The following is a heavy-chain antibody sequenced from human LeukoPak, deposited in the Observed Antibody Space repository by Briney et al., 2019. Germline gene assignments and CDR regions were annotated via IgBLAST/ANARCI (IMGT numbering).Heavy chain of an antibody. J-gene: IGHJ3*02. D-gene: IGHD6-19*01. CDR2: IRSKAYGGTT. CDR1: GFTFGDYA. V-gene: IGHV3-49*04. CDR3: TRDSSGPDAFDI. Sequence: GRSLRLSCTASGFTFGDYAMSWVRQAPGKGLEWVGFIRSKAYGGTTEYAASVKGRFTISRDDSKSIAYLQVNSLKTEDTAVYYCTRDSSGPDAFDIWGQGTMVTVSS.